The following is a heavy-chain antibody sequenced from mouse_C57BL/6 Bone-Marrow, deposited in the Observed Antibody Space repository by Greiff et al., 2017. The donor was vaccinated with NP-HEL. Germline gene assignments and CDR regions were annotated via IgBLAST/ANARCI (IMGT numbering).Heavy chain of an antibody. CDR1: GFSLTSYG. V-gene: IGHV2-5*01. Sequence: VKLQESGPGLVQPSQSLSITCTVSGFSLTSYGVHWVRQSPGKGLEWLGVIWRGGSTDYNAAFMSRLSITKDNSKSQVFFKMNSLQADDTAIYYCAKSSYYYGSSLFAYWGQGTLVTVSA. CDR3: AKSSYYYGSSLFAY. J-gene: IGHJ3*01. CDR2: IWRGGST. D-gene: IGHD1-1*01.